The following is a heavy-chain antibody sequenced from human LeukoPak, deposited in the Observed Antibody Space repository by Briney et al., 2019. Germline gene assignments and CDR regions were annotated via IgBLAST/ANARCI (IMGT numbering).Heavy chain of an antibody. D-gene: IGHD2-21*01. CDR3: ASYSYYYYYYMDV. J-gene: IGHJ6*03. V-gene: IGHV4-39*01. CDR2: IYYSGST. CDR1: GGSVSSSSYY. Sequence: PSETLSLTCTVSGGSVSSSSYYWGWIRQPPGKGLEWIGSIYYSGSTYYNPSLKSRVTVSVDTSKNQFSLKLSSVTAADTAVYYCASYSYYYYYYMDVWGKGTTVTVSS.